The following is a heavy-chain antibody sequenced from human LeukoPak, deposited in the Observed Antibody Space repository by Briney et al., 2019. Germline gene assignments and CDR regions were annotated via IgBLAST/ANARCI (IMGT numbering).Heavy chain of an antibody. CDR1: GFTFSSYE. D-gene: IGHD6-13*01. J-gene: IGHJ4*02. V-gene: IGHV3-48*03. CDR3: ARDPKTYSSSSW. Sequence: GGSLRLSCAASGFTFSSYEMNWVRQAPGKGLEWVSYISSSGSTIYYADSVKGRFTISRDNAKNSLYLQMDSLRAEDTAVYYCARDPKTYSSSSWWGQGTLVTVSS. CDR2: ISSSGSTI.